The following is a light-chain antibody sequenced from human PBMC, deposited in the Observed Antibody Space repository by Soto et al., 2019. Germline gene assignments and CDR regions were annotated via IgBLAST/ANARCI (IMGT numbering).Light chain of an antibody. V-gene: IGLV2-14*01. CDR2: EIN. J-gene: IGLJ1*01. CDR1: SSDIGGYIF. Sequence: QSVLTQPASVSGTPGQSITVSCTGTSSDIGGYIFVSWYQQHPGNAPNLMIYEINNRPSGVSKRFAGSQSGITAPLTISGLQADEEADYSCVSYTARSYYGFGTGTKLTVL. CDR3: VSYTARSYYG.